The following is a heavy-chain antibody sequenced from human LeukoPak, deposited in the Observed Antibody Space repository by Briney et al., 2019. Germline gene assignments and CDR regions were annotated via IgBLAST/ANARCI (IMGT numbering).Heavy chain of an antibody. D-gene: IGHD4-17*01. Sequence: GGSLRLSCAASGFTFSSYSMYWVRQAPGKGLEWVSSISSSSSYIYYADSVKGGFTISRDNAKNSLYLQMNSLRAEDTAVYYCARDYYGDYALDYWGQGTLVTVSS. CDR1: GFTFSSYS. CDR3: ARDYYGDYALDY. V-gene: IGHV3-21*01. CDR2: ISSSSSYI. J-gene: IGHJ4*02.